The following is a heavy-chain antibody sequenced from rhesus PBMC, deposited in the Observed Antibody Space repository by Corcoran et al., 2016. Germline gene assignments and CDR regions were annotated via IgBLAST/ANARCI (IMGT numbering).Heavy chain of an antibody. CDR2: IDYRGYTE. CDR1: GFTFRNYD. CDR3: ARGGNSGYSFGSLDV. J-gene: IGHJ5-2*02. Sequence: EVHLEESGGDLVQPGGSLRLSCAVSGFTFRNYDLSWVRRAPGTGLDWGSHIDYRGYTEGYAESVKGRFTISRDNANNALSLEMNSLRAEDTATYFCARGGNSGYSFGSLDVWGRGVLVTVSS. D-gene: IGHD5-24*01. V-gene: IGHV3-136*01.